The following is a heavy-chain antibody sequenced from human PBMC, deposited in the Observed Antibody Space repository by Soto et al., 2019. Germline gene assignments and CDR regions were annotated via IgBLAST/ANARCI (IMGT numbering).Heavy chain of an antibody. J-gene: IGHJ4*02. CDR2: VSTSGRST. V-gene: IGHV3-64*04. D-gene: IGHD1-7*01. CDR3: AKDRNYPRDQFHY. CDR1: GFIFSEST. Sequence: PGGSLRLSCSASGFIFSESTIYWVRQVPGKGLEAISAVSTSGRSTYYADSVKDRFTISRDNSKNTIFLQMDSLRAEDTAVYYCAKDRNYPRDQFHYWGQGTQVTVSS.